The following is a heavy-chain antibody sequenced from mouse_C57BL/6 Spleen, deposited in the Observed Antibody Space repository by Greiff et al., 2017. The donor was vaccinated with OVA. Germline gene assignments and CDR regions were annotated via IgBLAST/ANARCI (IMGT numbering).Heavy chain of an antibody. CDR3: ARTRYNYGSRYDYAMDY. CDR1: GFTFSDYG. V-gene: IGHV5-17*01. Sequence: EVQRVESGGGLVKPGGSLKLSCAASGFTFSDYGMHWVRQAPEKGLEWVAYISSGSSTIYYADTVQGRFPISRDNAKHNLFLTMTSLRPEDTAMYYCARTRYNYGSRYDYAMDYWGQGTSVTVSS. J-gene: IGHJ4*01. CDR2: ISSGSSTI. D-gene: IGHD1-1*01.